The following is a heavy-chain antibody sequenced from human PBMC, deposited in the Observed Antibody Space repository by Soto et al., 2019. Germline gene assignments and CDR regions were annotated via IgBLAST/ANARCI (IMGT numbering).Heavy chain of an antibody. J-gene: IGHJ4*02. CDR1: GGTFSSYA. CDR3: AREPAYSSGWSVFDY. CDR2: IIPIFGTA. V-gene: IGHV1-69*06. D-gene: IGHD6-19*01. Sequence: QVQLVQSGAEVKKPWSSVKVSCKASGGTFSSYAISWVRQAPGQGLEWMGGIIPIFGTANYAQKFQGRVTITADKSTSTAYMELRSLRSEDTDVYYCAREPAYSSGWSVFDYWGQGPLVTASS.